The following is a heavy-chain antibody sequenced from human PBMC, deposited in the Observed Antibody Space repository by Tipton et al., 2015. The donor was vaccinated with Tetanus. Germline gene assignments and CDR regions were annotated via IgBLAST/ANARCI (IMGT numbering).Heavy chain of an antibody. Sequence: TLSLTCTVSGVSISGYYWSWVRQPPGKGLEYIGYILYGGSTHYNPSLKSRLAMSADPAKNQFSLRLTSVTAADTAVYYCARIHDFWSGYFDFWGQGTLVTVSS. J-gene: IGHJ4*02. CDR2: ILYGGST. CDR1: GVSISGYY. D-gene: IGHD3-3*01. V-gene: IGHV4-59*01. CDR3: ARIHDFWSGYFDF.